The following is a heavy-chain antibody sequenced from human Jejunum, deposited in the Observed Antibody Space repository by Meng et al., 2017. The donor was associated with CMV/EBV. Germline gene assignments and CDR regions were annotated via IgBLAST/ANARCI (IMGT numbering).Heavy chain of an antibody. CDR3: ARYNSSASHDF. CDR2: IKEDGSQT. J-gene: IGHJ4*02. D-gene: IGHD6-19*01. V-gene: IGHV3-7*01. Sequence: AASGFTFNNYWMTWVRQVPGKGLEWVANIKEDGSQTSYVDSVKGRFTISRDNARNSLCLQMNSLRVEDTAMYYCARYNSSASHDFWGQGTLVTVSS. CDR1: GFTFNNYW.